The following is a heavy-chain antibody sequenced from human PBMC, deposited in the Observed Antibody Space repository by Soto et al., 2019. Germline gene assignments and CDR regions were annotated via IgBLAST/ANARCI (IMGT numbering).Heavy chain of an antibody. CDR3: AHRRLGDTIPDYNGLYV. V-gene: IGHV2-5*01. CDR2: VHWNDDK. CDR1: GFSLSTTGEG. J-gene: IGHJ6*02. Sequence: QITLKEAGPTLVKPTQTLTLTCTFSGFSLSTTGEGVFWIRQPPGKAPEWLALVHWNDDKRYSPSLRPRLTIRKDTSRNQVVLSLTNLDPVDTGTYYCAHRRLGDTIPDYNGLYVWGQGTTVIVSS. D-gene: IGHD3-3*01.